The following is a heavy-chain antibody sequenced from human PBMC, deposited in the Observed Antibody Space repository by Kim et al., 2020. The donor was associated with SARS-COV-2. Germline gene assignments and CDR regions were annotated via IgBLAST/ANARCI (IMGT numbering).Heavy chain of an antibody. V-gene: IGHV1-2*06. Sequence: ASVKVSCKASGYRFTDFYIHWVRQATGQGLEWMGRINPNNGGTKFAQKLQGRITMTRDTSISTGYMELSSLRSDDTAVYYCAPYSTSSNLEHWGQGTLVTVSS. CDR1: GYRFTDFY. J-gene: IGHJ1*01. CDR2: INPNNGGT. D-gene: IGHD6-6*01. CDR3: APYSTSSNLEH.